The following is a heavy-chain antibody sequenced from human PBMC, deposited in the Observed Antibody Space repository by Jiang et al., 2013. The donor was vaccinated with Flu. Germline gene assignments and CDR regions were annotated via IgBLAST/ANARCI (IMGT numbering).Heavy chain of an antibody. CDR2: TYYRSKWYT. V-gene: IGHV6-1*01. D-gene: IGHD7-27*01. J-gene: IGHJ4*02. Sequence: AISGDSVSSNSATWSWIRQSPSRGLEWLGRTYYRSKWYTDYAVSVKSRITINPDTSKNQFSLQLNSVTPEDTAVYYCARVNWGPENSFDYWGQGTLVTVSS. CDR3: ARVNWGPENSFDY. CDR1: GDSVSSNSAT.